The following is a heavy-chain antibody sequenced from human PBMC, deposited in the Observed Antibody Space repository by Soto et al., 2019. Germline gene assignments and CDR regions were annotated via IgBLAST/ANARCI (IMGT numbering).Heavy chain of an antibody. J-gene: IGHJ4*02. D-gene: IGHD3-10*01. CDR2: IWYDGSNK. V-gene: IGHV3-33*01. Sequence: SGGSLRLSCAASGFTFSSYGMHWVRQAPGKGLEWVAVIWYDGSNKYYADSVKGRFTISRDNSKKTLYLQMNSLRAEDTAVYYCARDPLWFGEIPFDYWGQGTLVTVSS. CDR1: GFTFSSYG. CDR3: ARDPLWFGEIPFDY.